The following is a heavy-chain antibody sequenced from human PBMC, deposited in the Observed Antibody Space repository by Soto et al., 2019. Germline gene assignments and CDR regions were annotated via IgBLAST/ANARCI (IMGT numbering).Heavy chain of an antibody. CDR3: ARSLHPYSSSSRGAFDI. Sequence: SETLSLTCTVSGGSISSSSYYWGWIRQPPGKGLEWIGSIYYSGSTYYNPSLKSRVTISVDTSKNQFSLKLSSVTAADTAVYYCARSLHPYSSSSRGAFDIWGQGTMVTVSS. CDR2: IYYSGST. V-gene: IGHV4-39*07. J-gene: IGHJ3*02. D-gene: IGHD6-6*01. CDR1: GGSISSSSYY.